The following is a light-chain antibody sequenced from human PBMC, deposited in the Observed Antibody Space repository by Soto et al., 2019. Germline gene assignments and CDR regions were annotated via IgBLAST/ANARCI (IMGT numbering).Light chain of an antibody. CDR2: DVS. Sequence: QSALTQPASVSGSPGQSITISCTGTSSDVGTYNYVSWYQQHAGKVPKLMIYDVSNRPSGVSDRFSGSKSGNTASLTISGLQAEDEADYYCTSYTSSSTLVFGGGTKLT. V-gene: IGLV2-14*01. CDR3: TSYTSSSTLV. CDR1: SSDVGTYNY. J-gene: IGLJ2*01.